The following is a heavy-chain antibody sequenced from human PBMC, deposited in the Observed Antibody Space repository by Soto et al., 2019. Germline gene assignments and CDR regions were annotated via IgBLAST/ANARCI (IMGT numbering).Heavy chain of an antibody. V-gene: IGHV1-69*08. CDR3: ARDLGIAAALDY. J-gene: IGHJ4*02. Sequence: QVQLVQSGAEVKKPGSSVKVACKASGGTFCSYTISWVRQAPGQGLEWMGRIIPILGIANYAQKFQGRVTITADKSTSTAYMELSSLRSEDTAVYYCARDLGIAAALDYRGQGTLVTVSS. CDR1: GGTFCSYT. CDR2: IIPILGIA. D-gene: IGHD6-13*01.